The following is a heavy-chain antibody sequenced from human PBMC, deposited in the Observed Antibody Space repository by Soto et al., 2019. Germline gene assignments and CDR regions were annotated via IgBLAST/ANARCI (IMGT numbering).Heavy chain of an antibody. J-gene: IGHJ4*02. CDR2: ISAFNGDT. CDR3: TREAGWQRMVPYD. D-gene: IGHD6-25*01. V-gene: IGHV1-18*04. Sequence: QVHLVQSGTEVKKSGASVNVSCKAFGYTFTSYGFSWVRQVPGQGLEWLGWISAFNGDTQYAQTMKGRLTVTTDTSTTTVHMELRSLTPADTAVYYCTREAGWQRMVPYDWGQGTLVTVS. CDR1: GYTFTSYG.